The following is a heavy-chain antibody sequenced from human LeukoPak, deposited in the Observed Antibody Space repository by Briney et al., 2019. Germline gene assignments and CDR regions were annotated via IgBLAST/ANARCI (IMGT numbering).Heavy chain of an antibody. CDR1: GFTFSSYW. D-gene: IGHD6-19*01. CDR3: AKDLGSSGWPKGFDY. Sequence: GGSLRLSCAASGFTFSSYWMSWVRQAPGKGLEWVANIRQDGSVQNYVDSVKGRFTISRDNSKNTLYLQMNSLRAEDTAVYYCAKDLGSSGWPKGFDYWGQGTLVTVSS. V-gene: IGHV3-7*01. J-gene: IGHJ4*02. CDR2: IRQDGSVQ.